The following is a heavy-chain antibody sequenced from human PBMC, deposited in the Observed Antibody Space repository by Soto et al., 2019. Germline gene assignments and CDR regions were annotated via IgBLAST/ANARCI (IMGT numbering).Heavy chain of an antibody. CDR1: GFSFSGYG. CDR2: IWYDGSNK. J-gene: IGHJ6*02. Sequence: PGGSLRLSCAASGFSFSGYGMYWVRQAPGKWLEWVAVIWYDGSNKDYADSVKGRFTISRDNSKNTLYLQMNSLRAEDTAVYYCARDLAAAGTRGGYYYYGMDVWGQGXTVT. D-gene: IGHD6-13*01. CDR3: ARDLAAAGTRGGYYYYGMDV. V-gene: IGHV3-33*01.